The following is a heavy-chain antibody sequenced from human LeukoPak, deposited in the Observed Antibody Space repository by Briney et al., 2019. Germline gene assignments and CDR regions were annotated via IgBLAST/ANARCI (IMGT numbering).Heavy chain of an antibody. CDR1: GFTFSSYA. J-gene: IGHJ3*01. D-gene: IGHD2-21*01. V-gene: IGHV3-23*01. CDR3: AKGKVNHDGALDA. Sequence: GGSLRLSCAASGFTFSSYAMSWVRQAPGKGREWVSAISGSGGSKYYADSVKGRFTISGDNSKKTLYIQMNSLRAEDKAVSYCAKGKVNHDGALDAWGQGTLVTVSS. CDR2: ISGSGGSK.